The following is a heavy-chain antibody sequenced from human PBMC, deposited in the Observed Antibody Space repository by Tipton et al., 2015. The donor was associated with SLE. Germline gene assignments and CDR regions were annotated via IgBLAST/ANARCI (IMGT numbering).Heavy chain of an antibody. V-gene: IGHV4-31*03. CDR2: IYYSGST. Sequence: TLSLTCTVSGGSISSGGYYWSWIRQHPGKGLEWIGYIYYSGSTYYNPSLKSRVTISVDTSKNQFSLKLSSVTAADTAVYYCARVKPYSGSPRDAFDIWGQGTMVTVSS. CDR1: GGSISSGGYY. J-gene: IGHJ3*02. D-gene: IGHD1-26*01. CDR3: ARVKPYSGSPRDAFDI.